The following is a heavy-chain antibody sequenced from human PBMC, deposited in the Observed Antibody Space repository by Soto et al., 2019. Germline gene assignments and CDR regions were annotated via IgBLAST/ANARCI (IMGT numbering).Heavy chain of an antibody. CDR2: INPNNGNT. CDR1: GYTFTGYY. CDR3: ARHSGYDYVFDY. V-gene: IGHV1-2*02. J-gene: IGHJ4*02. D-gene: IGHD5-12*01. Sequence: QVQLVQSGAEMKKPGASVKVSCKASGYTFTGYYIHWVRQAPGQGLEWMGWINPNNGNTNYAQKFQGSATLTRDTSTSTAYMELSNLRFDDTAVYYCARHSGYDYVFDYWGQGTLVTVSS.